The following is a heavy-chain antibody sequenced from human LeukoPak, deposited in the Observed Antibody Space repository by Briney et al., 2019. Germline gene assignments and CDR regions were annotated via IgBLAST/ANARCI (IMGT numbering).Heavy chain of an antibody. D-gene: IGHD3-10*01. V-gene: IGHV1-18*01. CDR3: ARDKYGSGSYSGSAFDY. Sequence: ASVKVSCKASGYTFTSYGISWVRQAPGQGLEWMGWISAYNSNTNYAQKLQGRVTMTTDTSTSTAYMELRSLRSDDTAVYYCARDKYGSGSYSGSAFDYWGQGTLVTVSS. CDR1: GYTFTSYG. J-gene: IGHJ4*02. CDR2: ISAYNSNT.